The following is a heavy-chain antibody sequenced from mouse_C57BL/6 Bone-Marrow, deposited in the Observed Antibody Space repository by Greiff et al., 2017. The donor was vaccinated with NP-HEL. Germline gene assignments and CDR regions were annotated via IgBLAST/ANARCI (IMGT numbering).Heavy chain of an antibody. CDR1: GYSITSGYY. CDR3: ARAGGSSYVGAMDY. Sequence: EVKLVESGPGLVKPSQSLSLTCSVTGYSITSGYYWNWIRQFPGNKLEWMGYISYDGSNNYNPSLKNRISITRDTSKNQFFLKLNSVTTEDTATYYCARAGGSSYVGAMDYWGQGTSVTVSS. CDR2: ISYDGSN. D-gene: IGHD1-1*01. V-gene: IGHV3-6*01. J-gene: IGHJ4*01.